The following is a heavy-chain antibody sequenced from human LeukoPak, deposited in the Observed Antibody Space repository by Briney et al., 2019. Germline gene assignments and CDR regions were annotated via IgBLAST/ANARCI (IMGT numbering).Heavy chain of an antibody. Sequence: GGSLRLSCAASGFTSSNAWMSWVRQDPGKGLEWVGRIKSKTDGGTTDYAAPVKGRFTISRDDSKNTLYLQMNSLKTEDTAVFFCQAGCGIRYFDWLLYSEGDYWGQGTLVTVSS. D-gene: IGHD3-9*01. CDR3: QAGCGIRYFDWLLYSEGDY. CDR2: IKSKTDGGTT. V-gene: IGHV3-15*01. CDR1: GFTSSNAW. J-gene: IGHJ4*02.